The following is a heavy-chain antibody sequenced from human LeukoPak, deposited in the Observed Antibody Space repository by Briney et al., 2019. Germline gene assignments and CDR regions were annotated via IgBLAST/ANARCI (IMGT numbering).Heavy chain of an antibody. J-gene: IGHJ6*02. CDR1: GFTFSDYY. CDR2: ISSSGSTI. Sequence: GGSLRLSCAASGFTFSDYYMSWLRQAPGKGLEWVSYISSSGSTIYYADSVKGRFTISRDNAKNSLYLQMNSLRAEDTAVYYCARVHCSGGSCASYYYYGMDVWGQGTTVTVSS. V-gene: IGHV3-11*01. CDR3: ARVHCSGGSCASYYYYGMDV. D-gene: IGHD2-15*01.